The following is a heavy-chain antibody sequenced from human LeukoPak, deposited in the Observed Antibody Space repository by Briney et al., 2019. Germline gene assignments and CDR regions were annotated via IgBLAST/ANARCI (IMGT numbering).Heavy chain of an antibody. V-gene: IGHV4-34*01. CDR1: GGSFSGYY. D-gene: IGHD3-10*01. CDR3: ARRGWFGELSYHHDY. J-gene: IGHJ4*02. CDR2: INHSGST. Sequence: SETLSLTCAVYGGSFSGYYWNWTRQPPGKGLEWIGEINHSGSTNYNPSLKSRVTISVDTSKNQFSLKLSSVTAADTAVYYCARRGWFGELSYHHDYWGQGTLVTVSS.